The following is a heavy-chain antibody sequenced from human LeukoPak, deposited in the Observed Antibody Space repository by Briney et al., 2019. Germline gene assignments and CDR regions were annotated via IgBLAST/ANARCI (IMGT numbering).Heavy chain of an antibody. V-gene: IGHV2-5*01. J-gene: IGHJ5*02. CDR1: GFSLRSSGVG. Sequence: SGPTLVKPTETLTLTCTFSGFSLRSSGVGVGWFRLPPGKALEWLALIHWNDNKRYSPSLKSRLTITKDTSTNLVVLTMTDMDPVDTATYYGAHSGPTHYNTRTGYYCLDPWGQGTLVSDSS. CDR2: IHWNDNK. D-gene: IGHD3-9*01. CDR3: AHSGPTHYNTRTGYYCLDP.